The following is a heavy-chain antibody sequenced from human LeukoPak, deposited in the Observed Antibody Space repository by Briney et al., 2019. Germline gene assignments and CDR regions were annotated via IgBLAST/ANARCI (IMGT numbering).Heavy chain of an antibody. Sequence: ASVKVSCKASGGTFSSYAISWVRQAPGQGLEWMGGIIPIFGTANYAQKFQGRVTITTDESTSTAYMELSSLRSEDTAVYYCARGSSWYNNWFDPWGQGTLVTVSS. V-gene: IGHV1-69*05. J-gene: IGHJ5*02. CDR1: GGTFSSYA. CDR3: ARGSSWYNNWFDP. CDR2: IIPIFGTA. D-gene: IGHD6-13*01.